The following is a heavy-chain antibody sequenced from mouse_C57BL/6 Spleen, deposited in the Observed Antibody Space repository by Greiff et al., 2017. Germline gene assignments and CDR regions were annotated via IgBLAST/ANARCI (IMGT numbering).Heavy chain of an antibody. J-gene: IGHJ4*01. V-gene: IGHV14-3*01. CDR1: GFNIKNTY. Sequence: VQLKESVAELVRPGASVKLSCTASGFNIKNTYMHWVKQRPEQGLEWIGRIDPANGNTKYASKFQGKDTITADTSSNTAYLQLSSLATEDTAIYYCAKLLSMDYWGQGTSVTVSS. CDR2: IDPANGNT. CDR3: AKLLSMDY. D-gene: IGHD2-1*01.